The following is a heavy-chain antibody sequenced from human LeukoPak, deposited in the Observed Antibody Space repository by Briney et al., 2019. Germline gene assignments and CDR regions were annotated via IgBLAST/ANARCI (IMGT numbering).Heavy chain of an antibody. D-gene: IGHD1-26*01. CDR3: ARGPQGDYYYYGMDV. J-gene: IGHJ6*02. CDR1: GYTFTSYG. V-gene: IGHV1-18*01. Sequence: ASVKVSCKASGYTFTSYGISWVRQAPGQGLEWMGWISAYNGNTNYAQKLQDRVTMTTDTSTSTAYMELRSLRSDDTAVYYCARGPQGDYYYYGMDVWGQGTTVTVSS. CDR2: ISAYNGNT.